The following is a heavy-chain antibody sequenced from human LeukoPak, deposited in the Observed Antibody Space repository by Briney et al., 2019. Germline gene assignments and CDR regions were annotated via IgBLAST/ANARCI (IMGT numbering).Heavy chain of an antibody. CDR3: ARVMVRGGLWFDP. CDR1: GYTFTGYY. D-gene: IGHD3-10*01. V-gene: IGHV1-2*02. CDR2: INPNSGGT. J-gene: IGHJ5*02. Sequence: ASVQVSCKASGYTFTGYYMHWVRQAPGQGLEWMGWINPNSGGTNYAQKFQGRVTMTRDTSISTAYMELGRLRSDDTAVYYCARVMVRGGLWFDPWGHGTLVTVSS.